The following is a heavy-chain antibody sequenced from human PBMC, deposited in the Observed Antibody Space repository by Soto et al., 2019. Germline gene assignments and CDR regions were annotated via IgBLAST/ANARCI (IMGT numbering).Heavy chain of an antibody. CDR3: ARSYDSSAYYLEY. CDR2: IYSGGST. J-gene: IGHJ4*02. D-gene: IGHD3-22*01. CDR1: GFTVSSNY. V-gene: IGHV3-53*01. Sequence: HPGGSLRLSCAASGFTVSSNYMSWVRQAPGKGLEWVSVIYSGGSTYYADSVKGRFTISRDNSKNTLYLQMNSLRAEDTAVYYCARSYDSSAYYLEYRRQRTLFT.